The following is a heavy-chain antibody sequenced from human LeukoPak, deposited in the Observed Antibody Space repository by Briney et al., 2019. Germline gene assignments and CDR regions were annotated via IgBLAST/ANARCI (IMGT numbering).Heavy chain of an antibody. Sequence: ASVKVSCKASGYTFTSYDINWVRQATGQGLEWMGWMNPNSGNTGYAQKFQGRVTMTRNTSISTAYMELSSLRSEDTAVYYCARDLGAAGTHYYYYYMDVWGKGTTVTVSS. J-gene: IGHJ6*03. D-gene: IGHD6-13*01. CDR2: MNPNSGNT. CDR3: ARDLGAAGTHYYYYYMDV. V-gene: IGHV1-8*01. CDR1: GYTFTSYD.